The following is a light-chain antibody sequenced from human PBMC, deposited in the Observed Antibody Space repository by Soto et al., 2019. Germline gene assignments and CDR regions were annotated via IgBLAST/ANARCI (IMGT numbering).Light chain of an antibody. J-gene: IGKJ1*01. CDR3: QQYGSSRT. Sequence: EIVLTQSPGTLSLSPGEGATLSCRAGQSVTRGYLAWYQQKPGQAPRLLIYGASIRATGIPDRFSGSGSGTDFTLTISRLEPEDFAVYYCQQYGSSRTFGQGTKVEIK. V-gene: IGKV3-20*01. CDR2: GAS. CDR1: QSVTRGY.